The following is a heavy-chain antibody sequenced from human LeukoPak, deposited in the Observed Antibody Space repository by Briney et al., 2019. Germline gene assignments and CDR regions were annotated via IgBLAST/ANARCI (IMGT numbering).Heavy chain of an antibody. D-gene: IGHD1-26*01. V-gene: IGHV4-34*01. CDR3: ASSPVGATDY. CDR1: GFSFSNYW. J-gene: IGHJ4*02. CDR2: ISHSGST. Sequence: GSLRLSCAASGFSFSNYWMSWVRQPPGKGLEWIGEISHSGSTNYNPSLKTRVTISVDTSKNQFSLKLSSVTAADTAVYYCASSPVGATDYWGQGTLVTVSS.